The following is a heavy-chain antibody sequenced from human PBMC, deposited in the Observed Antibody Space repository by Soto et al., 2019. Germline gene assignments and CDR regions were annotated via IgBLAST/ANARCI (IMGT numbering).Heavy chain of an antibody. CDR2: INHSGSN. V-gene: IGHV4-34*01. CDR1: GGSFSGYY. D-gene: IGHD3-10*01. J-gene: IGHJ6*02. CDR3: ARDGVSWGVTLFSSYYYYGMAV. Sequence: QVQLQQWGAGLWKPSETLSLTCAVYGGSFSGYYWSWIRQHPGKGLEWIGAINHSGSNNYNPSLKSRVTISVDTTKNHYPRKSRFVAASYTAVYDCARDGVSWGVTLFSSYYYYGMAVWGQGTTVTV.